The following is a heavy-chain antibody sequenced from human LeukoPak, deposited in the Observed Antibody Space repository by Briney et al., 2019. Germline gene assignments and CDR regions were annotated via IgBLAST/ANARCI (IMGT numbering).Heavy chain of an antibody. V-gene: IGHV3-30*02. D-gene: IGHD5-12*01. CDR2: IRYDGIGK. CDR1: GFTFSDCS. Sequence: GGSLRLSYAASGFTFSDCSIHWVRLAPGKGLEWVAFIRYDGIGKSYADSVKGRFTVSRDNSKNTLFLQMNSLRTEDTAVYYCAKEPGSTGAYDTWGQGTLVTVSS. CDR3: AKEPGSTGAYDT. J-gene: IGHJ4*02.